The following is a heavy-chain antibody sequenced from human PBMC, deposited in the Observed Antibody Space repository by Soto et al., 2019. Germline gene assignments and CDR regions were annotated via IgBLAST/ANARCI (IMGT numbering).Heavy chain of an antibody. D-gene: IGHD2-2*01. CDR3: AREDSIIIPAVSDF. V-gene: IGHV3-21*01. CDR1: GFTFNNYG. CDR2: VSKSDYT. J-gene: IGHJ4*02. Sequence: GGSLRLSCVVSGFTFNNYGINWVREAPGKGLEWVSTVSKSDYTYYSDSVKGRFTISRDNAKDSVSLQMNTLRAEDTAVYYCAREDSIIIPAVSDFWGQGTLVTVSS.